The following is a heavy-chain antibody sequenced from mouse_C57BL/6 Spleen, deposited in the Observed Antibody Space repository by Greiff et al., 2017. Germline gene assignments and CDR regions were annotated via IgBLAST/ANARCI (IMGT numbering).Heavy chain of an antibody. CDR2: IYPGDGDT. J-gene: IGHJ4*01. CDR3: ARSDSRMDY. Sequence: QVQLKQSGPELVKPGASVKISCKASGYAFSSSWMNWVKQRPGKGLERIGRIYPGDGDTNYNGKFKGKATLTADKSSSTAYMQLSSLTSEDSAVYFCARSDSRMDYWGQGTSVTVSS. CDR1: GYAFSSSW. D-gene: IGHD6-1*01. V-gene: IGHV1-82*01.